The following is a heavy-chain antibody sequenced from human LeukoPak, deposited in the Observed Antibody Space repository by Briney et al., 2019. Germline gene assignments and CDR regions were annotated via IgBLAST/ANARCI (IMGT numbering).Heavy chain of an antibody. D-gene: IGHD5-18*01. V-gene: IGHV4-39*07. CDR1: GGSLSSSSYY. Sequence: SETLSLTCTVSGGSLSSSSYYWGWIRQPPGKGLEWIGSIYYSGSTYYNPSLKSRVTISVDKSKNQFSLRLNSVTAADTAVYYCARYNYGYDALDFWGQGTMVTVSS. CDR2: IYYSGST. CDR3: ARYNYGYDALDF. J-gene: IGHJ3*01.